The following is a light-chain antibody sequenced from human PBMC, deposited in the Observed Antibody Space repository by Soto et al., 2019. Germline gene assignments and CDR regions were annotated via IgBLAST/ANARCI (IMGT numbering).Light chain of an antibody. J-gene: IGKJ3*01. Sequence: EMVLTQSPGTLSLSPGERATLSCRASQSVSSSYLAWYQQKPGKAPRLLIYGASSRATGITDRFSGSGSGTDFALTISRLEPEDFAVYYCQQYGSSLFTFSPGTKVDIK. V-gene: IGKV3-20*01. CDR1: QSVSSSY. CDR2: GAS. CDR3: QQYGSSLFT.